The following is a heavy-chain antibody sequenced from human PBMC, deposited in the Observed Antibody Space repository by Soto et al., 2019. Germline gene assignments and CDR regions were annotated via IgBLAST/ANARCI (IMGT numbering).Heavy chain of an antibody. J-gene: IGHJ5*02. D-gene: IGHD3-10*01. CDR2: ISAYNGNT. CDR1: GYTFTSYG. V-gene: IGHV1-18*01. CDR3: VKNMVRGGYWFDP. Sequence: ASVKVSCKASGYTFTSYGISWVRQAPGQGLEWMGWISAYNGNTNYAQKLQGRVTMTTDTSTSTAYMELRSLRSDDTAVYYCVKNMVRGGYWFDPWGQGTLVTVSS.